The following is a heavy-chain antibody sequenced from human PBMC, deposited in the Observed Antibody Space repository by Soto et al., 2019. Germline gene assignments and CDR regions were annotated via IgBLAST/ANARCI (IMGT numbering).Heavy chain of an antibody. CDR1: GFTVSSSY. CDR3: ARGYWRLGESYYFDY. CDR2: ILTGGDT. Sequence: GGSLRLSCETSGFTVSSSYMSWVRQAPGMGLEWVSVILTGGDTHYADSVKGRFTVSRDNSLNTVYLHMNNLRGEDTATYYCARGYWRLGESYYFDYWGQGTLVTSPQ. J-gene: IGHJ4*02. V-gene: IGHV3-53*01. D-gene: IGHD3-16*01.